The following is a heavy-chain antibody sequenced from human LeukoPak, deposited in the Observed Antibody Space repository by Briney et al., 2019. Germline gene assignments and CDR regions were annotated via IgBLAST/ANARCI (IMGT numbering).Heavy chain of an antibody. D-gene: IGHD3-10*01. Sequence: KSSETLSLTCTVSGGSISSYYWNWIRQPPGKGLEWIGYIYYSGSTNYNPSLKSRVTISLDTSKNQFSLNLTSVTAADTAVYYCARFTPQGYGRGGYNRFDPWGQGTLVTVSS. CDR1: GGSISSYY. V-gene: IGHV4-59*01. CDR2: IYYSGST. CDR3: ARFTPQGYGRGGYNRFDP. J-gene: IGHJ5*02.